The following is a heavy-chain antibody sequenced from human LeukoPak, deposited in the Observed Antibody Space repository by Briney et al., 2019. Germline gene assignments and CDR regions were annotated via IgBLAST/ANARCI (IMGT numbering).Heavy chain of an antibody. D-gene: IGHD3-22*01. CDR3: ARVKRDSSGYYYPDY. CDR1: GYTFTSYG. J-gene: IGHJ4*02. Sequence: ASVKVSCKASGYTFTSYGISWVRQAPGQGLEWMGWMNPNSGNTGYAQKFQGRVTMTRNTSISTAYMDLSSLRSEDTAVYYCARVKRDSSGYYYPDYWGQGTLVTVSS. CDR2: MNPNSGNT. V-gene: IGHV1-8*02.